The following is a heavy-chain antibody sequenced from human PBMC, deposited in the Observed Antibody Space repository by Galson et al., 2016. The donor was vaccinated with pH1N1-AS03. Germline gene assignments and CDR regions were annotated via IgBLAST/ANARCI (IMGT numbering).Heavy chain of an antibody. CDR1: GGTFNA. Sequence: SCKASGGTFNAISWVRQAPGQGLEWMGRVIPILGIANYAQKFQGRVTITADKSTSTVYMELSSLRSEDTALYYCARVAAAAGTRTYRNWFDPWGQGTLVTVSS. CDR2: VIPILGIA. D-gene: IGHD6-13*01. J-gene: IGHJ5*02. V-gene: IGHV1-69*04. CDR3: ARVAAAAGTRTYRNWFDP.